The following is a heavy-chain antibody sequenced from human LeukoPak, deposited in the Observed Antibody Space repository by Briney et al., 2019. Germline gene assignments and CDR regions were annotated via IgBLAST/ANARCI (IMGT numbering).Heavy chain of an antibody. Sequence: GGSLRLSCAASGFTFSSYGMHWVRQAPGKGLEWVTFIRYDGSNKYYADSVKGGFTICRDNSKNTLYLQMNSLRAEDTAVYYCAKDPGGYCTNGVCGYFDYWGQGTLVTVSS. J-gene: IGHJ4*02. CDR3: AKDPGGYCTNGVCGYFDY. V-gene: IGHV3-30*02. D-gene: IGHD2-8*01. CDR2: IRYDGSNK. CDR1: GFTFSSYG.